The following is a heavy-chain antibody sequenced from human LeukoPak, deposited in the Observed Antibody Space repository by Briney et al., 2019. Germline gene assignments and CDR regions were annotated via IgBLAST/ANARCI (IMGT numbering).Heavy chain of an antibody. CDR1: GFIYSHYG. V-gene: IGHV3-33*08. J-gene: IGHJ4*01. Sequence: PGGSLRLSCAASGFIYSHYGMHWVRQAPSKGLEWVAVIWSDGTNSFYGGSVKGRFTISRDNSQNTLFLQMDSLRVEDTAVYYCVRDAQRGFDYSNSLRYWGHGTLVTVSS. CDR3: VRDAQRGFDYSNSLRY. D-gene: IGHD4-11*01. CDR2: IWSDGTNS.